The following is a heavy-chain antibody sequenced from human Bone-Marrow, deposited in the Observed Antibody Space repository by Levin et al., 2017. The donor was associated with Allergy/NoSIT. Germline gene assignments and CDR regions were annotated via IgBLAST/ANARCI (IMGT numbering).Heavy chain of an antibody. Sequence: PGGSLRLSCTVSGGSISSSSYYWGWIRQPPGKGLEWIGSIYYSGSTYYNPSLKSRVTISVDTSKNQFSLKLSSVTAADTAVYYCARNERVRIAAAGTMAFDIWGQGTMVTVSS. D-gene: IGHD6-13*01. CDR3: ARNERVRIAAAGTMAFDI. J-gene: IGHJ3*02. CDR1: GGSISSSSYY. CDR2: IYYSGST. V-gene: IGHV4-39*07.